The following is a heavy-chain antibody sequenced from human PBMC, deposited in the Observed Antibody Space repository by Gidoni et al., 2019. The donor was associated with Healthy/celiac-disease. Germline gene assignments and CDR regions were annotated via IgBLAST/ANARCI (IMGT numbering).Heavy chain of an antibody. CDR1: GFPFSSYA. V-gene: IGHV3-23*01. J-gene: IGHJ4*02. Sequence: EVQLLESGGGLVQPGGSLNLSCAASGFPFSSYAMSWVRQAPGKGLEWVSAISGSGGSTYYADSVKGRFTISRDNSKNTLYLQMNSLRAEDTAVYYCAKGTVTSWDFDYWGQGTLVTVSS. CDR2: ISGSGGST. D-gene: IGHD4-17*01. CDR3: AKGTVTSWDFDY.